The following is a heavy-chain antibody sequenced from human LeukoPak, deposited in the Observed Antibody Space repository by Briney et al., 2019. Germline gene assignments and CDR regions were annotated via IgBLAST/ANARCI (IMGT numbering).Heavy chain of an antibody. Sequence: GASVKVSCKASGYTFTSYDINGVRQATAQGLEWMGWMNPNSGNTGYAQKFQGRGTMTRNTSISTAYMELSSLRSEDTAVYYCARGSIAARRDYWGQGTLVTVSS. D-gene: IGHD6-6*01. CDR1: GYTFTSYD. CDR2: MNPNSGNT. V-gene: IGHV1-8*01. CDR3: ARGSIAARRDY. J-gene: IGHJ4*02.